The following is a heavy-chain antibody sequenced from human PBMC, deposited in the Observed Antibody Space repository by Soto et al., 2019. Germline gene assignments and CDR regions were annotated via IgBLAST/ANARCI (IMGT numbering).Heavy chain of an antibody. J-gene: IGHJ3*02. CDR2: IIPIFGIA. CDR1: GGTFSSYA. Sequence: ASVKVSCKASGGTFSSYAISWVRQAPGQGLEWMGGIIPIFGIANYAQKFQGRVTITADKSTSTAYMELSSLRSEDTAVYYCARKLDDAFDIWGQGTMVTVSS. CDR3: ARKLDDAFDI. D-gene: IGHD1-1*01. V-gene: IGHV1-69*10.